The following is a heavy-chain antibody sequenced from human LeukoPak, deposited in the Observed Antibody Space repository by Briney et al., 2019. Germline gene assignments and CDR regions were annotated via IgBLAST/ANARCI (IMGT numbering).Heavy chain of an antibody. V-gene: IGHV3-73*01. CDR3: AREVRYFALGDY. CDR2: IKSKTNNYAT. J-gene: IGHJ4*02. D-gene: IGHD3-9*01. Sequence: KPGGSLRLSCAASGFSFSGSAMHWVRQVSGKGLEWVGRIKSKTNNYATAYAASVTDRFTISRDDSKNTAYLQMDSLKTEDTAVYYCAREVRYFALGDYWGQGTLVTVSS. CDR1: GFSFSGSA.